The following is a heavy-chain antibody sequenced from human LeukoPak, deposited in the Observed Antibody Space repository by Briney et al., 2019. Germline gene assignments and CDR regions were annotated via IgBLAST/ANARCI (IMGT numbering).Heavy chain of an antibody. CDR1: GFTFSTYA. CDR3: AKRGIVIRAVIIIGFHKEAYYFDY. D-gene: IGHD3-10*01. V-gene: IGHV3-23*01. Sequence: GGSLRLSCAASGFTFSTYAMYWVRQAPGKGLEWVSGIFGSGGSAHYADSVKGRFIISRDTSKNTVYLQMNSLRVEDTAVYFCAKRGIVIRAVIIIGFHKEAYYFDYWGQGILVTVSS. CDR2: IFGSGGSA. J-gene: IGHJ4*02.